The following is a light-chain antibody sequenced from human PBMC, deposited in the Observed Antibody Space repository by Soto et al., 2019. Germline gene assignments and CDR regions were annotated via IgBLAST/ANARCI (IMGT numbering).Light chain of an antibody. CDR1: TDDVGGYNY. V-gene: IGLV2-14*01. J-gene: IGLJ2*01. CDR3: SSYTTASVPYVV. CDR2: EVN. Sequence: QSAPTQPASVSGSPGQSITISCTGTTDDVGGYNYVSWYQQHPGKAPKLLIYEVNNRPSGVSDRFSGSKSANTASLIISGLQAEYEAHYFCSSYTTASVPYVVFSGGSKLTVL.